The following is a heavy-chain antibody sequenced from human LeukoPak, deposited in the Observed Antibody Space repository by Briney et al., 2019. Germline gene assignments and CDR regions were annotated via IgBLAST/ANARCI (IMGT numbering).Heavy chain of an antibody. D-gene: IGHD2/OR15-2a*01. CDR2: IWYDGSNK. J-gene: IGHJ4*02. V-gene: IGHV3-33*01. CDR1: GFTFSSYG. Sequence: GGSLRLSCAASGFTFSSYGMHWVRQAPGKGLEWVAVIWYDGSNKYYADSVKGRFTISRDNSKNTLYLQMNRLRAEDTAVYYCARATRDHLLLSDYWGQGTLVTVSS. CDR3: ARATRDHLLLSDY.